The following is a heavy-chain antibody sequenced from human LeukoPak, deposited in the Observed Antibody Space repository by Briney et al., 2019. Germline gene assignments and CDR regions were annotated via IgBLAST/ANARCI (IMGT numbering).Heavy chain of an antibody. CDR2: ISYDGSNK. D-gene: IGHD3-10*01. V-gene: IGHV3-30-3*01. CDR3: ARGGLWFGENTYYFDY. Sequence: PGGSLRLSCAASGFTFSSYAMPWVRQAPGKGLEWVAVISYDGSNKYYADSVKGRFTISRDNSKNTLYLQMNSLRAEDTAVYYCARGGLWFGENTYYFDYWGQGTLVTVSS. J-gene: IGHJ4*02. CDR1: GFTFSSYA.